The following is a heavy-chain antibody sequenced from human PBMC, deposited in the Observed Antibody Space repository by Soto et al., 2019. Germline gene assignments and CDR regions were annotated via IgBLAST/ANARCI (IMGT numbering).Heavy chain of an antibody. Sequence: PGGSLRLSCAPSGFTFISYSMNWVRQAPGKGLEWVSSISSSSSYIYYADSVKGRFTISRDNAKNSLYLQMNSLRAEDTAVYYCAREFFGEAQWRGPLLDFDYWGQGTMVTVSS. CDR3: AREFFGEAQWRGPLLDFDY. CDR2: ISSSSSYI. J-gene: IGHJ4*03. CDR1: GFTFISYS. D-gene: IGHD3-10*01. V-gene: IGHV3-21*01.